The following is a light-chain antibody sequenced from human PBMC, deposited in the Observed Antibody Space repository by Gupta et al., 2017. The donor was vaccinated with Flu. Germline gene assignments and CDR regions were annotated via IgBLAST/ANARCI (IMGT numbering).Light chain of an antibody. CDR2: GTS. V-gene: IGKV3-20*01. CDR3: HQYGSSRT. CDR1: QSVINNY. J-gene: IGKJ1*01. Sequence: EIVLTQSPGTLSLSPGERATLSCRASQSVINNYLAWYQQKPGQAPRLLIYGTSNRATGIPDRFSGSGSGIDFTLIISRLEPEDFAVYFCHQYGSSRTFGQGTKVEIK.